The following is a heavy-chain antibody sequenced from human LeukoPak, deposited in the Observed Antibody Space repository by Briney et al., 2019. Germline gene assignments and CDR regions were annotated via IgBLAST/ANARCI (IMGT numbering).Heavy chain of an antibody. J-gene: IGHJ4*02. Sequence: ASVKVSCKASGYTFTGYYMHWVRQAPGQGLEWMGWINPNSGGTNYAQKFQGRVTMTKNTSISTAYMELSSLRSEDTAVYYCARGMVADYWGQGTLVTVSS. CDR2: INPNSGGT. D-gene: IGHD2-15*01. CDR1: GYTFTGYY. V-gene: IGHV1-2*02. CDR3: ARGMVADY.